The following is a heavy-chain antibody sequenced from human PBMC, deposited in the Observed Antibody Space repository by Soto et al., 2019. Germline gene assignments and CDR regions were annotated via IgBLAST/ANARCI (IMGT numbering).Heavy chain of an antibody. CDR3: ARDLAAAGPFDY. Sequence: QVQLVQSGAEVKKPGASVKVSCKASGYIFTSYGISWVRQAPGQGLEWMGWISAYNGNTNDAQKLLGRVTMTTDTSPSTAYIELRSLRSDDTAVYYCARDLAAAGPFDYWGQGTLVTVSS. J-gene: IGHJ4*02. V-gene: IGHV1-18*01. CDR2: ISAYNGNT. D-gene: IGHD6-13*01. CDR1: GYIFTSYG.